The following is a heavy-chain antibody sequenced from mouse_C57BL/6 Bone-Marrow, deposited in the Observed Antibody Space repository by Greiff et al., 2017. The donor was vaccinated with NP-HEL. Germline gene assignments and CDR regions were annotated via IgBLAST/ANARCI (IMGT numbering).Heavy chain of an antibody. J-gene: IGHJ3*01. CDR3: ARWGTTVPWAY. V-gene: IGHV1-63*01. CDR2: IYPGGGYT. CDR1: GYTFTNYW. D-gene: IGHD1-1*01. Sequence: QVQLQQSGAELVRPGTSVKMSCKASGYTFTNYWIGWAKQRPGHGLEWIGDIYPGGGYTNYNEKFKGKATLTADKSSSTAYMQFSSLTSEDSAIYYCARWGTTVPWAYWGQGTLVTVSA.